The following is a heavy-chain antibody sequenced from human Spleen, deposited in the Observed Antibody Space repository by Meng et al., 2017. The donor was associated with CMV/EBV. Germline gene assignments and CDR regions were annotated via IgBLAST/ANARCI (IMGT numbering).Heavy chain of an antibody. CDR1: GFSFGSYT. CDR3: AKYGSGSNRDY. CDR2: ISSSGSYI. D-gene: IGHD3-10*01. Sequence: GESLKISCAVSGFSFGSYTMNWVRQVPGKGLEWVSSISSSGSYIYYADLVKGRFTISRDNAKNSLYLQMNSLRAEDTAVYYCAKYGSGSNRDYWGQGTLVTVSS. V-gene: IGHV3-21*01. J-gene: IGHJ4*02.